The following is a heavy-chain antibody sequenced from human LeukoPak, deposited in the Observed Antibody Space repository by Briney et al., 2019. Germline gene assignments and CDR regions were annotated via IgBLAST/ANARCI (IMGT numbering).Heavy chain of an antibody. V-gene: IGHV4-34*01. D-gene: IGHD3-9*01. J-gene: IGHJ3*02. CDR3: ARRGSIFEDSEWRTAFDI. Sequence: PSETLSLTCAVYGGSFSGYYWSWIRQPPGKGPEWIGEINHSGSTNYNPSLKSRVTISVDTSKNQFSLKLSSVTAADTAFYYCARRGSIFEDSEWRTAFDIWGQGTMVIVSS. CDR1: GGSFSGYY. CDR2: INHSGST.